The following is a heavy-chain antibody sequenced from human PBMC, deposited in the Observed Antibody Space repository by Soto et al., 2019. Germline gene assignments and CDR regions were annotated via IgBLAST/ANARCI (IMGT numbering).Heavy chain of an antibody. D-gene: IGHD3-22*01. CDR3: ARDYRDSSGYYAGFDF. CDR1: GFTVSSDY. Sequence: WGSLRLSCAASGFTVSSDYMTWVRQPPGKGLEWVSVIYSGGSTYYADSVKGRFTISRDNSKNTVYLQMNSLRAEDTAVYYCARDYRDSSGYYAGFDFWGQGTLVTVSS. J-gene: IGHJ4*01. V-gene: IGHV3-53*01. CDR2: IYSGGST.